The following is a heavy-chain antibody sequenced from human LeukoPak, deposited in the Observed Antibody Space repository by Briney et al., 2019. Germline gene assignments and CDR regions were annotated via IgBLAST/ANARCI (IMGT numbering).Heavy chain of an antibody. CDR1: GFTFSSYG. CDR3: ARGRAPES. CDR2: INHSGST. Sequence: GTLRLSCAASGFTFSSYGMSWIRQPPGKGLEWIGDINHSGSTTYNPSLKSRVAISIDMSKNQFSMKRSSVTAADTAIYYCARGRAPESWGQGTLVSVSS. V-gene: IGHV4-34*01. J-gene: IGHJ4*02.